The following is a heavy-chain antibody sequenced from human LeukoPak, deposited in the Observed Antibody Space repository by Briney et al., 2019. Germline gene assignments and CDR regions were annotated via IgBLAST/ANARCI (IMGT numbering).Heavy chain of an antibody. D-gene: IGHD3-3*01. CDR3: ARAHRYDFWSGLNWFDP. Sequence: SETLSLTCTVSGYSISSGYYWSWIRQPAGKGLEWIGRIYTSGSTNYNPSLKSRVTISVDTSKNQFSLKLSSVTAADTAVYYCARAHRYDFWSGLNWFDPWGQGTLVTVSS. J-gene: IGHJ5*02. V-gene: IGHV4-61*02. CDR1: GYSISSGYY. CDR2: IYTSGST.